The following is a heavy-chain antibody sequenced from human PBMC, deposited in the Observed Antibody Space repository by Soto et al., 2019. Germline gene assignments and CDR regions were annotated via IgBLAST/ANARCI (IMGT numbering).Heavy chain of an antibody. D-gene: IGHD3-3*01. CDR2: IYYSGST. V-gene: IGHV4-59*08. J-gene: IGHJ6*02. Sequence: SETLSLTCTVSGGSISSYYWSWIRQPPGKGLEWIGYIYYSGSTTYNPSLKSRVTISVDTSKNQFSLKLSSVTAADTAVYYCASTTYYDFWSGYSYYYYGMDVWGQGTTVTVSS. CDR3: ASTTYYDFWSGYSYYYYGMDV. CDR1: GGSISSYY.